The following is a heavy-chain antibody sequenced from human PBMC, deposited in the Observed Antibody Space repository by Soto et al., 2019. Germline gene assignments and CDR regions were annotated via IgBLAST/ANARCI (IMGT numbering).Heavy chain of an antibody. CDR2: IIPIFGTA. V-gene: IGHV1-69*12. CDR3: ARETHRSSWSIPPNWFDP. J-gene: IGHJ5*02. CDR1: GGTFSSYA. D-gene: IGHD6-13*01. Sequence: QVQLVQSGAEVKKPGSSVKVSCKASGGTFSSYAISWVRQAPGQGLEWMGGIIPIFGTANYAQKFQGRVTITADESTSTAYMELSSLRSEDTAVYYCARETHRSSWSIPPNWFDPWGQGTLVTVSS.